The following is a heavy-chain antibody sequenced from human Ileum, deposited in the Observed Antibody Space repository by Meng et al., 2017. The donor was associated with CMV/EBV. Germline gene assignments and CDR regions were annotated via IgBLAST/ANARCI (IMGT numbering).Heavy chain of an antibody. CDR3: ARELRYGDYYFDS. Sequence: QVQLQESGPGLVKSSQTLSLTCNVSGDSIISADHYWSWIRQPPGKGLEWIGYVFYSGSTYYNPSLMSRVTISVDTSKNQFSLRLSSVTAADTAVYYCARELRYGDYYFDSWGQGTLVTVSS. CDR1: GDSIISADHY. CDR2: VFYSGST. D-gene: IGHD4-17*01. J-gene: IGHJ4*02. V-gene: IGHV4-30-4*08.